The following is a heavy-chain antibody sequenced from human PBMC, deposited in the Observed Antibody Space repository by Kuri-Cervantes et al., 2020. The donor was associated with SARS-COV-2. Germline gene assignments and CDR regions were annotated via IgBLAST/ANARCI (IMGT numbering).Heavy chain of an antibody. J-gene: IGHJ4*02. CDR3: AREKGDCSSTSCSDISFDY. CDR1: GGSNSSSSYY. D-gene: IGHD2-2*01. V-gene: IGHV4-30-2*01. Sequence: LRLSCTVSGGSNSSSSYYWSWIRQPPGEGLEWIGYIYHSGSTYYNPFLKSRVTISVDRSKNQFSLKLSSVTAADTAVYYCAREKGDCSSTSCSDISFDYWGQGTLVTVSS. CDR2: IYHSGST.